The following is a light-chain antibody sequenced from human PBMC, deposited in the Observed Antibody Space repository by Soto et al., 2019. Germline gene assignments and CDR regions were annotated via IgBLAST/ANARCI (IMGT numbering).Light chain of an antibody. CDR2: DVS. V-gene: IGLV2-14*01. CDR1: SSDVGGYNY. J-gene: IGLJ2*01. Sequence: QSVLTQPASVSGSPGQSITISCTGTSSDVGGYNYVSWYQQNPGKAPKLMIYDVSNRPSGVSNRFYGSKSGNTASLTISGLQAEDEADYYCSSYTSSSTLVFGGGTKVTVL. CDR3: SSYTSSSTLV.